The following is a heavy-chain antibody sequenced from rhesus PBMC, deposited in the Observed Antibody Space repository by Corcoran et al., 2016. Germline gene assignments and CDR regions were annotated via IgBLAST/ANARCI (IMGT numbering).Heavy chain of an antibody. D-gene: IGHD6-25*01. CDR3: ARDVSGSWNHVDY. CDR2: IYGGSRST. CDR1: GGSISGYYL. V-gene: IGHV4S7*01. J-gene: IGHJ4*01. Sequence: QVQLQESGPGVVKPSETLSLTCAVSGGSISGYYLWSWIRQPPGKGLEWIGYIYGGSRSTSYNPSLKNRVTISKDTSKNQFSLKLSSVTAADTAVYYCARDVSGSWNHVDYWGQGVLVTVSS.